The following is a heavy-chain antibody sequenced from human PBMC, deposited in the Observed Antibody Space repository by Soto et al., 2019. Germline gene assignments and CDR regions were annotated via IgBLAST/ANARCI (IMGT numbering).Heavy chain of an antibody. D-gene: IGHD3-10*01. J-gene: IGHJ6*02. Sequence: VQLVQSGAEVKKPGSSVKVSCKASGGTFSSYAISWVRQAPGQGLEWMGGIIPIFGTANYAQKFQGRVTITADESTSTAYMELISLRSEDTAVYYCASSYYGSGLSYYYYGMDVWGQGTTVTVSS. V-gene: IGHV1-69*01. CDR3: ASSYYGSGLSYYYYGMDV. CDR2: IIPIFGTA. CDR1: GGTFSSYA.